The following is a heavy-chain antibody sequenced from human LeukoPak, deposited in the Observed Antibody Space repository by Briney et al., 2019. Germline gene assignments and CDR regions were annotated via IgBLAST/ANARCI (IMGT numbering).Heavy chain of an antibody. CDR3: AKGGSPGYNYNAFDM. Sequence: GGSLRLSCAASGFTFSSYSMNWVRQAPGKGLEWVSFVSRSGDNKIYADSVKGRFTISRDNPNNSLYPQMNSLRAEDTAVYYCAKGGSPGYNYNAFDMWGQGTMVAVFS. CDR2: VSRSGDNK. J-gene: IGHJ3*02. D-gene: IGHD3-22*01. CDR1: GFTFSSYS. V-gene: IGHV3-48*04.